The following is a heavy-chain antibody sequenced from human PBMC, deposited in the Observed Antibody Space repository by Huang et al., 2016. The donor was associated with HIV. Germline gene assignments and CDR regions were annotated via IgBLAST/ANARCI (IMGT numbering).Heavy chain of an antibody. CDR3: AKGGSAAAVLDF. CDR2: ISYDGKTK. Sequence: QVQLVESGGGVVQPGRSLRISCAASGFTFSSYGMHWGRQAPGKGLEWGAVISYDGKTKYYADSVKGRFSISRDNSKTTVYLQLNSLRVEDTAVYYCAKGGSAAAVLDFWGQGTLVTVSS. V-gene: IGHV3-30*18. D-gene: IGHD6-13*01. CDR1: GFTFSSYG. J-gene: IGHJ4*02.